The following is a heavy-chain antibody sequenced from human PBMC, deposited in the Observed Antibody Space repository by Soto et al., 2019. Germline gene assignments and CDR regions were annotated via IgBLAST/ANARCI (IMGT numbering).Heavy chain of an antibody. CDR1: GGSISSSSYY. CDR3: ARHRIAAAGNFPDY. V-gene: IGHV4-39*01. CDR2: IYYSGST. Sequence: SETLSLTCTVSGGSISSSSYYWGWIRQPPGKGLEWIGSIYYSGSTYYNPSLKSRVTISVDTSKNQFSLKLSSVTAADTAVYYCARHRIAAAGNFPDYWGQGTLVTVSS. D-gene: IGHD6-13*01. J-gene: IGHJ4*02.